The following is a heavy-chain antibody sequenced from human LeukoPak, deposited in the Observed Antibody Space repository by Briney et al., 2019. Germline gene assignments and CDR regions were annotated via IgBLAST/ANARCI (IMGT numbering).Heavy chain of an antibody. Sequence: SETLSLTCTVSGGSVSSGSYYWSWIRQPPGKGLEWMGYIYYSGSTNYNPSLKSRVTISVDTSKNQFSLKLSSVTAADTAVYYCARDARLKYCSGGSCFFDPWGQGTLVTVSS. CDR2: IYYSGST. J-gene: IGHJ5*02. CDR1: GGSVSSGSYY. D-gene: IGHD2-15*01. V-gene: IGHV4-61*01. CDR3: ARDARLKYCSGGSCFFDP.